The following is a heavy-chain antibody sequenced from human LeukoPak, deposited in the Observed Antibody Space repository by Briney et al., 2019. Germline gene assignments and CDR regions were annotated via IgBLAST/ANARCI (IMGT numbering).Heavy chain of an antibody. CDR2: IWYDGSNK. CDR3: ARDRNYDFWSGYFWEAVFYYYGMDV. CDR1: GFTLSSYG. Sequence: GRSLRLSCAASGFTLSSYGMHWVRQAPGKGLEWVAVIWYDGSNKYYADSVKGRFTISKDNSKNTLYLQMNSLRAEDTAVYYCARDRNYDFWSGYFWEAVFYYYGMDVWGQGTTVTVSS. D-gene: IGHD3-3*01. V-gene: IGHV3-33*01. J-gene: IGHJ6*02.